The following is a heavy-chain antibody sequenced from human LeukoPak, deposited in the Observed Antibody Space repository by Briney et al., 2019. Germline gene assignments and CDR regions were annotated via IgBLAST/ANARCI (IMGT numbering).Heavy chain of an antibody. Sequence: SETLSLTCTVSGGSFSSYYWSWIRQPAGKGLEWIGRIYTSGSTNYNPSLKSRVTMSVDTSKNQFSLKLSSVTAADTAVYYCARDRLVATISANYYYYYGMDVWGQGTTVTVSS. V-gene: IGHV4-4*07. CDR2: IYTSGST. CDR1: GGSFSSYY. CDR3: ARDRLVATISANYYYYYGMDV. D-gene: IGHD5-12*01. J-gene: IGHJ6*02.